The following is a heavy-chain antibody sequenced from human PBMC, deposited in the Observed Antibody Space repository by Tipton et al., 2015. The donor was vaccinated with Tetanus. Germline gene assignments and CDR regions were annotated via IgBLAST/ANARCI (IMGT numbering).Heavy chain of an antibody. CDR3: AKDPACRGWFGP. Sequence: SLRLSCAASGFTFSNYAMAWVRQAPGKGLEWVSCISVRGSHTYYADPVKGRYSISRDNSKNTVYLQMNSLRDEDTAVYYCAKDPACRGWFGPWGQGTLVSVSS. V-gene: IGHV3-23*01. CDR1: GFTFSNYA. J-gene: IGHJ5*02. CDR2: ISVRGSHT.